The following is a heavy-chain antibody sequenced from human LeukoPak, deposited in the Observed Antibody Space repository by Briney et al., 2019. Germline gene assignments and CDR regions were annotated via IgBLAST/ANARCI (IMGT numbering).Heavy chain of an antibody. D-gene: IGHD6-13*01. J-gene: IGHJ4*02. CDR1: GFTFSSYA. V-gene: IGHV3-23*01. Sequence: GGSLRLSCAASGFTFSSYAMSWVRQAPGKGLEWVSAISSSGGSTYYADSVKGRFTISRDNSKNTLYLQMNSLRAEDTAVYYCANRVGIAAGGITSDYWGQGTLVTVSS. CDR2: ISSSGGST. CDR3: ANRVGIAAGGITSDY.